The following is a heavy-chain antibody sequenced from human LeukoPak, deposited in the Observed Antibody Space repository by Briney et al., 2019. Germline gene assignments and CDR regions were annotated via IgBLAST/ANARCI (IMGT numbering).Heavy chain of an antibody. Sequence: GASVKVSCKASGGTFSSYAISWVRQAPGQGLEWMGGIIPIFGTANYAQKFQGRFTITADESTSTAYMELSSLRSEDTAVYYCARDLDLCSSTSCYKGAFDIWGQGTMVTVSS. CDR3: ARDLDLCSSTSCYKGAFDI. V-gene: IGHV1-69*13. J-gene: IGHJ3*02. CDR1: GGTFSSYA. CDR2: IIPIFGTA. D-gene: IGHD2-2*02.